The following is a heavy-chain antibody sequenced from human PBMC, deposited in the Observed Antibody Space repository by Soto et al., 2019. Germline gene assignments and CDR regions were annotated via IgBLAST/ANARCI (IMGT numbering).Heavy chain of an antibody. Sequence: EVQVVESGGGLVQPGQSLRLSCTGSGFTFGDYAMTWVRQAPGKGLEWVSFISSTTSGGTTEYAASVKGRFTISRDDSKSIAYLQMNSLKTEDIAVYYCTREGYWGQGTLVTVSS. V-gene: IGHV3-49*04. J-gene: IGHJ4*02. CDR3: TREGY. CDR1: GFTFGDYA. CDR2: ISSTTSGGTT.